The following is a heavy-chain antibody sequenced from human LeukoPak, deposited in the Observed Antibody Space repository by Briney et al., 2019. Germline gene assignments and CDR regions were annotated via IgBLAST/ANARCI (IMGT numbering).Heavy chain of an antibody. CDR1: GYSISSDYY. Sequence: SETLSLTRAVSGYSISSDYYWGWIRQPPGKGLEWIGSIYHSGSTYYNPSLKSRVTISVDTSKNQFSLKLSSVTAADTAVYYCARDVGYCSGGSCHGDYWGQGTLVTVSS. D-gene: IGHD2-15*01. V-gene: IGHV4-38-2*02. CDR3: ARDVGYCSGGSCHGDY. CDR2: IYHSGST. J-gene: IGHJ4*02.